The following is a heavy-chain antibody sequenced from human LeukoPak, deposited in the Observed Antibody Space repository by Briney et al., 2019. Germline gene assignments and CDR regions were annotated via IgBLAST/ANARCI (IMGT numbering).Heavy chain of an antibody. Sequence: SETLSLTCTVSGGSISSYYWSWIRQPPGKGLEWIGYIYYSGSTNYNPSLKSRVTISVDTSKNQFSLKLSSVTAADTAVYYCARVGWLRLGRYYMDVWGKGTTFTVSS. CDR2: IYYSGST. D-gene: IGHD5-12*01. J-gene: IGHJ6*03. V-gene: IGHV4-59*01. CDR3: ARVGWLRLGRYYMDV. CDR1: GGSISSYY.